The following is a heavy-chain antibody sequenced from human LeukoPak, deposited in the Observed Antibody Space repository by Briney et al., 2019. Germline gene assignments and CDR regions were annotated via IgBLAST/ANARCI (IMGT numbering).Heavy chain of an antibody. V-gene: IGHV3-21*01. CDR3: ARVGDSRALHYYYYMDV. J-gene: IGHJ6*03. D-gene: IGHD3-22*01. Sequence: GGSLRLSCAASGFTFSSFEMHWVRQAPGKGLEWVSSISSSSSYIYYADSVKGRFTISRDNAKNSLYLQMNSLRAEDTAVYYCARVGDSRALHYYYYMDVWGQRDHGHRLL. CDR1: GFTFSSFE. CDR2: ISSSSSYI.